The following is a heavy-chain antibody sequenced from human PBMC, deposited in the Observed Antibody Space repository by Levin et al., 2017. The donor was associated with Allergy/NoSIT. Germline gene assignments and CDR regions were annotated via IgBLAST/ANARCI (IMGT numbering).Heavy chain of an antibody. V-gene: IGHV3-48*02. J-gene: IGHJ4*02. CDR1: GFTFSSYN. CDR3: ARESAGSYLYF. CDR2: ISNSGGTT. D-gene: IGHD3-10*01. Sequence: SCAASGFTFSSYNMNWVRQAPGKGLEWVSFISNSGGTTYYADSVRVRFTISRDNAKNSLYLQMSSLGDEDTAMYYCARESAGSYLYFWGQGTLVTVSS.